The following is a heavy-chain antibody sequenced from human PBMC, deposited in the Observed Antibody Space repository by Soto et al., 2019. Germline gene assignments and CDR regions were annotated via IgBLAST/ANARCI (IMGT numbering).Heavy chain of an antibody. Sequence: QVQLQQWGAGLLKPSETLSLTCAVYGGSFSGYYWSWIRQPPGKGLEWIGEINHSGSTNYNPSLKSRVTISVDTSKNQFSLKLSSVTAADTAVYYCARNKDSNPTFDYWGQGTLDTVSS. CDR2: INHSGST. J-gene: IGHJ4*02. V-gene: IGHV4-34*01. CDR3: ARNKDSNPTFDY. CDR1: GGSFSGYY.